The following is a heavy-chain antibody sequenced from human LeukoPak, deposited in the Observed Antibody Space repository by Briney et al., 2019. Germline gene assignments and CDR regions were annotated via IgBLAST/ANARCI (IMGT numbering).Heavy chain of an antibody. CDR3: ARESGDGHFDY. CDR1: GFTVSSNY. J-gene: IGHJ4*02. D-gene: IGHD5-24*01. V-gene: IGHV3-66*01. CDR2: IYSGGST. Sequence: GGSLRLSCAASGFTVSSNYMSWVRQAPGKGLEWVSVIYSGGSTYYADSVKGRFTISRDNSKNTLYLQMSSLRAEDTAVYYCARESGDGHFDYWGQGTLVTVSS.